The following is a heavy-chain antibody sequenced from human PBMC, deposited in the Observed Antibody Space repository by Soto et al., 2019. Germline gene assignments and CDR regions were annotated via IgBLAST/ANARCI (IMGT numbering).Heavy chain of an antibody. V-gene: IGHV3-23*01. CDR1: GFTFSSYA. Sequence: EVQLLESGGGLVQPGGSLRLSCAASGFTFSSYAMSWVRQAPGKGLEWVSAISGSGGSTYYADSVKGRFTISRDNSKNTLYLQMNSLRAEDTAVYYCVRGRSSTRYPLDFDYWGQGTLVTVSS. D-gene: IGHD2-2*01. CDR2: ISGSGGST. CDR3: VRGRSSTRYPLDFDY. J-gene: IGHJ4*02.